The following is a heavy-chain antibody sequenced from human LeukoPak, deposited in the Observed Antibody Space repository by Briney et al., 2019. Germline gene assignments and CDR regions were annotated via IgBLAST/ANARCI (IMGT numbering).Heavy chain of an antibody. V-gene: IGHV3-74*01. D-gene: IGHD3-10*01. CDR2: IDATGSTT. Sequence: PGGSLRLSCAASGFTFSRYWMHWVRQAPGKGLVWVSGIDATGSTTSYADSVRGRFTIPRDNAKNTLYLQVNSLRVEDTAVYYCTRDPAGNYYGSGSSYFDYWGLGTLVTVSS. CDR3: TRDPAGNYYGSGSSYFDY. CDR1: GFTFSRYW. J-gene: IGHJ4*02.